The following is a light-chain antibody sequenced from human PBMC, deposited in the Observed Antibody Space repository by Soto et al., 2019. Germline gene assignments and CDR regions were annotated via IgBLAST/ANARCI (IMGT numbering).Light chain of an antibody. CDR1: QSVRTTY. J-gene: IGKJ5*01. Sequence: EIVLTQSPGTLSLSPGDRATLSCRASQSVRTTYLAWYQQKPGQAPRLLIYNASNRTTGIPDRFSGSGSGTDFTLTISSLEPEDFAVYYCQHRTNWPPAISFGQGTRLEI. CDR2: NAS. V-gene: IGKV3D-20*02. CDR3: QHRTNWPPAIS.